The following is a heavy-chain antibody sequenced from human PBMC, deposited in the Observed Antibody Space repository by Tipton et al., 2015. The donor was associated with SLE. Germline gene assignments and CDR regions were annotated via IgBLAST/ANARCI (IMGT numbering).Heavy chain of an antibody. CDR1: GGSISNYY. J-gene: IGHJ6*03. V-gene: IGHV4-59*01. CDR2: IYNSGST. D-gene: IGHD3/OR15-3a*01. Sequence: TLSLTCTVSGGSISNYYWGWIRQPPGKGLEWIGYIYNSGSTNYNPSLKSRVTISVDTSKNQFSLKLSSVTAADTAVYYCARVLDLHYYYYMDVWGKGTTVTVSS. CDR3: ARVLDLHYYYYMDV.